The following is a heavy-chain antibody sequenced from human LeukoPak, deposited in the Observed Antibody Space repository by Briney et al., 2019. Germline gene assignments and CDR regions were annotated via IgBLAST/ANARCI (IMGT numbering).Heavy chain of an antibody. CDR1: GGSISSNY. V-gene: IGHV4-4*07. J-gene: IGHJ3*01. CDR3: ARDQRGYSYGYVFDV. D-gene: IGHD5-18*01. CDR2: VYASGNT. Sequence: SETLSLTCTVSGGSISSNYWNWIRQPAGKGLEWIGRVYASGNTNYNPSLKSQVTMSVDTSKNHFSLRLTSVTAADTAVYYCARDQRGYSYGYVFDVWGQGTMVSVSS.